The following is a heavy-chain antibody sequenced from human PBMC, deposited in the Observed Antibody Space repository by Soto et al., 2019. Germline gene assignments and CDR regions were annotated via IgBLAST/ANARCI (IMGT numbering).Heavy chain of an antibody. J-gene: IGHJ6*02. Sequence: GGSLRLSCAASGFTFSSYGMHWVRQAPGKGLEWVAVISYDGSNKYYADSVKGRFTISRDNSKNTLYLQMNSLRAEDTAVYYCAKGKNWNYPDYYYYGMDVWGQGTTVTVSS. CDR1: GFTFSSYG. CDR2: ISYDGSNK. CDR3: AKGKNWNYPDYYYYGMDV. D-gene: IGHD1-7*01. V-gene: IGHV3-30*18.